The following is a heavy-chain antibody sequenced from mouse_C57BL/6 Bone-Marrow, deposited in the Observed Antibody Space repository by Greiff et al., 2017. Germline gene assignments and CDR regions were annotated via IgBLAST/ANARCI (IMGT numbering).Heavy chain of an antibody. CDR2: ISSGGSYT. CDR3: ARHRPWFAY. V-gene: IGHV5-6*02. CDR1: GFTFSSYG. J-gene: IGHJ3*01. Sequence: DVMLVESGGDLVKPGGSLKLSCAASGFTFSSYGMSWVRQTPDKRLEWVATISSGGSYTYYPDSVKGRFTISRDNAKNTLYLQMSSLKSEDTAMYYCARHRPWFAYWGQGTLVTVSA.